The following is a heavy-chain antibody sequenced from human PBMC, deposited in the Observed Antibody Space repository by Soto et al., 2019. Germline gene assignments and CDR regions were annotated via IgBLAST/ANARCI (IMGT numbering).Heavy chain of an antibody. CDR2: ISSGGGNT. CDR1: GFTFSSYA. D-gene: IGHD3-22*01. CDR3: ANGITMIVVVMSFDY. J-gene: IGHJ4*02. V-gene: IGHV3-23*01. Sequence: GGSLRLSCAVSGFTFSSYAMSWVRQAPGKGLEWVSTISSGGGNTYYADSVKGRFTISRDNSKNTLYLQMNSLRAEDTAVYYCANGITMIVVVMSFDYWGQGTLVTVSS.